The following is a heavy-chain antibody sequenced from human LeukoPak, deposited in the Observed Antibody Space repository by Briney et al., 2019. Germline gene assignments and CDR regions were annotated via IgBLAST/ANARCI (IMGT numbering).Heavy chain of an antibody. CDR2: IYTSGST. Sequence: NPSETLSLTCTVSGGSISSYYWSWIRQPAGKGLEWIGRIYTSGSTNYNPSLKSRVTMSVDTSKNQFSLKLSSVTAADTAVYYCARGLTMVRGVIQYYYYYGMDVWGQGTTVTVS. CDR1: GGSISSYY. J-gene: IGHJ6*02. D-gene: IGHD3-10*01. CDR3: ARGLTMVRGVIQYYYYYGMDV. V-gene: IGHV4-4*07.